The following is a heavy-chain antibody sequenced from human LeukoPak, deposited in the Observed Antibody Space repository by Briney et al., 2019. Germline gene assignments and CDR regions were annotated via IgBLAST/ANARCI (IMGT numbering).Heavy chain of an antibody. D-gene: IGHD4-23*01. V-gene: IGHV4-61*02. CDR2: IYTNSGST. CDR1: GGSMSSGGYY. Sequence: PSETLSLTCTVSGGSMSSGGYYWSWIRQPAGKGLEWVGRIYTNSGSTSYNPSLKSRVTISIDTSKNQFSLNLNSVTAADSAVYYCARRGGHGGSFDYWGQGTLVTVSS. CDR3: ARRGGHGGSFDY. J-gene: IGHJ4*02.